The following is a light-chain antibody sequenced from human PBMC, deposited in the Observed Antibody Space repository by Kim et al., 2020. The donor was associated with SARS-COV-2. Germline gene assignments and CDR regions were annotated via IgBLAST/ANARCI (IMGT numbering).Light chain of an antibody. CDR1: QSLSSNA. Sequence: WSPGHSAPLSCRASQSLSSNALAWYQQKPGQAPRLLIYGASRRATGIPDRFSGSGSGTDFTLTISRLEPEDFAVYYCQQCASSPYTFGQGTKLEI. CDR2: GAS. J-gene: IGKJ2*01. V-gene: IGKV3-20*01. CDR3: QQCASSPYT.